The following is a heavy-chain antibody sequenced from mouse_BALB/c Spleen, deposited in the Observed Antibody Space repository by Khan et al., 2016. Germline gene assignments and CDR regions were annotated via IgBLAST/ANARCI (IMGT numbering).Heavy chain of an antibody. D-gene: IGHD1-1*01. Sequence: VQLKESGPELVKPGASVKMSCKASGYTFTSYIMHWVKQKPGQGLEWIGYINPYNDGSKYNEKFKGKATPTSDKSSSTAYMELSSLTSEDSAVYYCARKNYYVSSFYWYFDVWGAGTTVTVSS. CDR3: ARKNYYVSSFYWYFDV. J-gene: IGHJ1*01. CDR1: GYTFTSYI. V-gene: IGHV1S136*01. CDR2: INPYNDGS.